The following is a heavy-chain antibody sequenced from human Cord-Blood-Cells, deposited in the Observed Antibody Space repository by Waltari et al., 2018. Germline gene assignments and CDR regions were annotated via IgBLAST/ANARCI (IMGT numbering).Heavy chain of an antibody. V-gene: IGHV1-18*04. CDR3: AREGVREYCSSTSCYAPGGNYMDV. CDR1: GYTFTSYG. J-gene: IGHJ6*03. D-gene: IGHD2-2*01. CDR2: SSAYNGNT. Sequence: QVQLVQSGAEVKKPGASVKVSCKASGYTFTSYGISWVRQAPGQGLEWMGWSSAYNGNTNDAQKLQGRVTMTTDTSTSTAYMELRSLRSDDTAVYYCAREGVREYCSSTSCYAPGGNYMDVWGKGTTVTVSS.